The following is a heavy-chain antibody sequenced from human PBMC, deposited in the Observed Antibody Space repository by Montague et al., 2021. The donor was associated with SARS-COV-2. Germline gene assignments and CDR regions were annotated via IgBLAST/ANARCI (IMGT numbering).Heavy chain of an antibody. CDR1: GGSISSYY. V-gene: IGHV4-59*01. CDR3: ARGRDGYYHRSALFDY. D-gene: IGHD3-22*01. CDR2: IYYSGST. J-gene: IGHJ4*02. Sequence: SETLSLTCTVSGGSISSYYWSWIRQPPGKGLEWIGYIYYSGSTNCNPSLKSRVTISVDTSKNQFSLKLTSVTAADTAVYYCARGRDGYYHRSALFDYWGQGTLVTVSS.